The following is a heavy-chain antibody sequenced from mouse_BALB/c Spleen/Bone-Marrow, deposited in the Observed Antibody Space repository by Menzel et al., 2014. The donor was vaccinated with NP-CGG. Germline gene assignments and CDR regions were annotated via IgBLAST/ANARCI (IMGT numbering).Heavy chain of an antibody. Sequence: VQLQESAAELARPGASVKLSCKASGYIFTSYTIQWIKQRPGQGLEWIGYINPSIGYIEYNQKFKDKTTLTADTSSSTTYMQLSSLTSEDSAVCYCAREGTYYAYFDYWGQGTTHTVSS. CDR3: AREGTYYAYFDY. V-gene: IGHV1-4*02. J-gene: IGHJ2*01. CDR1: GYIFTSYT. CDR2: INPSIGYI. D-gene: IGHD1-1*01.